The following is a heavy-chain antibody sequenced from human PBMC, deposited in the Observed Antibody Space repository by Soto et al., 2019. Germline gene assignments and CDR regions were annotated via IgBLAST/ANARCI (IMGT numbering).Heavy chain of an antibody. Sequence: QLQLQESGSGLVKPSQTLSLTCAVSGGSISSGGYSWSWIRQPPGKGLEWIGYINHSGSTYYNPSLKSRATVSVDRSKNPFSLKLGSVPAADTAVYYCAGSSGYSRYWGQGTLGTVS. CDR2: INHSGST. D-gene: IGHD3-22*01. CDR3: AGSSGYSRY. J-gene: IGHJ4*02. V-gene: IGHV4-30-2*01. CDR1: GGSISSGGYS.